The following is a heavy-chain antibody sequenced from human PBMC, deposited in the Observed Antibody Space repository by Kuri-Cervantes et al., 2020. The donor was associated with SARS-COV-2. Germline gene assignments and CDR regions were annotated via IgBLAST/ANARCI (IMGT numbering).Heavy chain of an antibody. V-gene: IGHV4-38-2*01. CDR2: IYYSGST. CDR1: GYSISSGYY. Sequence: GSLRLSCAVSGYSISSGYYWGWIRQPPGKGLEWIGSIYYSGSTNYNPSLKSRVTISLDTSTNQFSLKLSSVTAADTAVYYCARVFTASFDFWGQGTLVTVSS. J-gene: IGHJ4*02. CDR3: ARVFTASFDF.